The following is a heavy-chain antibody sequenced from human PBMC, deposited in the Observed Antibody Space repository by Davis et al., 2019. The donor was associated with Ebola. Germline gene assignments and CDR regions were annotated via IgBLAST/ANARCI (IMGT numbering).Heavy chain of an antibody. V-gene: IGHV1-69*13. CDR2: IIPIFGTA. CDR1: GGTFSSYA. D-gene: IGHD3-10*01. CDR3: ARDAVELLTYNWFDP. Sequence: SVKVSCKASGGTFSSYAISWVRQAPGQGLEWMGGIIPIFGTANYAQKFQGRVTITADESTSTAYMELSSLRSEDTTVYYCARDAVELLTYNWFDPWGQGTLVTVSS. J-gene: IGHJ5*02.